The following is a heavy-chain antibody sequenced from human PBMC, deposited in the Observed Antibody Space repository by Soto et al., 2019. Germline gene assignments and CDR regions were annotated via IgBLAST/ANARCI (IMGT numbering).Heavy chain of an antibody. D-gene: IGHD6-6*01. CDR1: GLSFSSYD. V-gene: IGHV3-13*01. CDR3: AREVDDSRSSGWYFDL. CDR2: IGRGGDT. Sequence: EVQLVESGGGLVQPGGSLRLSCAVSGLSFSSYDMHWVRQTTGRGLEWVAAIGRGGDTYYLGSVKGRFTISRDHAKNSLDLQMKSLRAGDTAVYFCAREVDDSRSSGWYFDLWGRGTLVTVSS. J-gene: IGHJ2*01.